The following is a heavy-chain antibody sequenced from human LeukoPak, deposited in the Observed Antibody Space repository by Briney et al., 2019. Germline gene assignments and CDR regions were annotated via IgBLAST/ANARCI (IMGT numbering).Heavy chain of an antibody. CDR2: INHSGST. V-gene: IGHV4-34*01. J-gene: IGHJ4*02. CDR3: ARGGRITIFGVVIIRTRSFDY. CDR1: GGSFSGYY. D-gene: IGHD3-3*01. Sequence: SETLSLTCAVYGGSFSGYYWSWIRQPPRNGLDWIGEINHSGSTNYNPSLKSRVTISVDTSKNQFSLKLSSVTAADTAVYYCARGGRITIFGVVIIRTRSFDYWGREPWSPSPQ.